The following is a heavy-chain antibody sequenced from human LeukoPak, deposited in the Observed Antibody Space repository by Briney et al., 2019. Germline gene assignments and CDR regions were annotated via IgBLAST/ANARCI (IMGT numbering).Heavy chain of an antibody. Sequence: SETLSLTCTVSGGSISSYYWSWIRQPPGKGLEWIGYIYYSGSTNYNPSLKSRVTISVDTSKNQFSLKLSSVTAADTAVYYCARDFSGYGDAFDIWGQGTMVTVSS. CDR3: ARDFSGYGDAFDI. D-gene: IGHD3-10*01. J-gene: IGHJ3*02. V-gene: IGHV4-59*01. CDR1: GGSISSYY. CDR2: IYYSGST.